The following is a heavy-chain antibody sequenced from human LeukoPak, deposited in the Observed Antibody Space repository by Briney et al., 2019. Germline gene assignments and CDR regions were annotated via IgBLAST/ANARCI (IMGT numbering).Heavy chain of an antibody. V-gene: IGHV1-69*05. CDR3: AAGLWFGELLYDYYYYMDV. CDR2: IIPIFGTA. CDR1: GGTLSSYA. Sequence: SVKVSCKASGGTLSSYAISWVRQAPGQGLEWMGGIIPIFGTANYAQKFQGRVTITTDESTSTAYMELSSLRSEDTAVYYCAAGLWFGELLYDYYYYMDVWGKGTTVTVSS. D-gene: IGHD3-10*01. J-gene: IGHJ6*03.